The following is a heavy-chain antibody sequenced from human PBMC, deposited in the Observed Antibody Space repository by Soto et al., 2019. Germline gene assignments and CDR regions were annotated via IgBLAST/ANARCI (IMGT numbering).Heavy chain of an antibody. CDR2: IKQDGSEK. CDR1: GFTFSSYW. J-gene: IGHJ3*02. CDR3: ARVRAIFTDAFDI. D-gene: IGHD3-3*01. V-gene: IGHV3-7*01. Sequence: PGGSLRLSCAASGFTFSSYWMSWVRQAPGKGLEWVANIKQDGSEKYYVDSVKGRFTISRDNAKNSLYLQMNSLRAEDTAVYYCARVRAIFTDAFDIWGQGTMVTVSS.